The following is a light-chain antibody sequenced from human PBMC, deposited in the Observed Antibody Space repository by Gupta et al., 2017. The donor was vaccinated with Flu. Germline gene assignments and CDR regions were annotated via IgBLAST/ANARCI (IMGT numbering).Light chain of an antibody. CDR2: RNN. J-gene: IGLJ3*02. CDR3: SDCASSISAKGV. V-gene: IGLV10-54*04. CDR1: SNNVGNQG. Sequence: QAGLTQPPSVSKGLRQTATLTCTGNSNNVGNQGAAWLQQHQGHPPKLISYRNNNRPSGISERFAASRSGNKASLTITXLXPEDEAXYDCSDCASSISAKGVFGGGTKLTVL.